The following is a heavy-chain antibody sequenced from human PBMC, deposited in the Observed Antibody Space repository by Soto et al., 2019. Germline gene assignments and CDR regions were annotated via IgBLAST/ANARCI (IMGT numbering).Heavy chain of an antibody. J-gene: IGHJ4*02. V-gene: IGHV3-48*01. CDR3: ARDPNTFGGVTDVCFDY. CDR1: GFTFSSYS. Sequence: GGSLRLCCAASGFTFSSYSMNWVRQAPGKGLEWVSYISSSSSTIYYADSVKGRFTISRDNAKNSLYLQMNSLRAEDTAVYYCARDPNTFGGVTDVCFDYWGQGTLVTVSS. D-gene: IGHD3-16*01. CDR2: ISSSSSTI.